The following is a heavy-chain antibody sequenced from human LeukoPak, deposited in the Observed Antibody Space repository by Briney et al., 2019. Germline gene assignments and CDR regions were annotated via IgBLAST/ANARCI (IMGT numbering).Heavy chain of an antibody. CDR3: ARQSGSYYVSSGFDI. V-gene: IGHV4-39*01. Sequence: PSETLSLTCTVSGGSISSSSYYWGWIRQPPGKGLEWIGSIYYSGSTYYNPSLKSRVTISVDTSKNQFSLKLSSVTAADTAVYYCARQSGSYYVSSGFDIWGQGTMVTVSS. J-gene: IGHJ3*02. CDR2: IYYSGST. CDR1: GGSISSSSYY. D-gene: IGHD1-26*01.